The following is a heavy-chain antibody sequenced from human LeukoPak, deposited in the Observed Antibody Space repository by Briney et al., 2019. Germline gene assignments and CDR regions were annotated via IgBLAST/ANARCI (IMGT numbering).Heavy chain of an antibody. Sequence: PGGSLRLSCAASGFTFSSYSMNWGRQAPGKGLEWVSSISSSSYIYYADSVKGRFTISRDNAKNSLYLQMNSLRAEDTALYYCARMSDTLKYYYYGMDVWGKGTTVTVSS. CDR3: ARMSDTLKYYYYGMDV. CDR1: GFTFSSYS. J-gene: IGHJ6*04. D-gene: IGHD2-2*02. V-gene: IGHV3-21*01. CDR2: ISSSSYI.